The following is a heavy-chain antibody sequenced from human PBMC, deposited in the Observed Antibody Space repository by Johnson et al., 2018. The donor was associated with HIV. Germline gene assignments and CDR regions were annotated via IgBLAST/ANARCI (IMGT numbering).Heavy chain of an antibody. CDR2: INCNGGST. Sequence: VQLVESGGGLVQPGGSLRLSCAASEFTFDDYGMSWVRQAPGKGLEWVSGINCNGGSTGYADSVKGRFTISRDNAKNSLYLQMNSLRADDTALYYCARGTLTGTTGGFDIWGQGTMVTVSS. CDR1: EFTFDDYG. V-gene: IGHV3-20*04. CDR3: ARGTLTGTTGGFDI. D-gene: IGHD1-20*01. J-gene: IGHJ3*02.